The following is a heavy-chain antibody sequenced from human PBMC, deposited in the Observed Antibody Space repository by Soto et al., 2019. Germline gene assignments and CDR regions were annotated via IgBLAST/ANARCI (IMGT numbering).Heavy chain of an antibody. J-gene: IGHJ6*02. Sequence: QVQLVQSGAEVKKPGASVKVSCKASGYTFTSYAMHWVRQAPGQRLEWMGWINAGTGNTKYSQKFQGRVTITKDTSASTAHMELSSLRSEDTAVYYCARPPRGGRYGMDVWGQGTTVTVSS. D-gene: IGHD2-15*01. CDR1: GYTFTSYA. CDR2: INAGTGNT. CDR3: ARPPRGGRYGMDV. V-gene: IGHV1-3*01.